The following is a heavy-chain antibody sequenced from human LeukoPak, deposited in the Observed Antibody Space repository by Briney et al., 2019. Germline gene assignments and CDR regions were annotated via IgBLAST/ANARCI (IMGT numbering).Heavy chain of an antibody. CDR1: GYTFTGYY. D-gene: IGHD2-2*01. CDR3: ANWYCSSTSCYVD. V-gene: IGHV1-2*06. J-gene: IGHJ4*02. CDR2: TNPNSGGT. Sequence: ASVKVSCKASGYTFTGYYMHWVRQAPGQGLEWMGRTNPNSGGTNYTQKFQGRVTMTRDTSISTAYMELSRLRSDDTAVYYCANWYCSSTSCYVDWGQGTLVTVSS.